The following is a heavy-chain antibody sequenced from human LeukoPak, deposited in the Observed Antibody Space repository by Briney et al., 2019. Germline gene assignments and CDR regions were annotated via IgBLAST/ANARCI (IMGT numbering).Heavy chain of an antibody. CDR2: ISGSSLTR. Sequence: PGGSLRLSCAASGFTFSSYSLNWVRQAPGKGLEWVSYISGSSLTRYYADSVKGRFTIFGDNAKNSLYLQMDSLGAEDAAVYYCARATGSTPVVMDYWGQGTLVTVSS. J-gene: IGHJ4*02. D-gene: IGHD1-7*01. V-gene: IGHV3-48*01. CDR3: ARATGSTPVVMDY. CDR1: GFTFSSYS.